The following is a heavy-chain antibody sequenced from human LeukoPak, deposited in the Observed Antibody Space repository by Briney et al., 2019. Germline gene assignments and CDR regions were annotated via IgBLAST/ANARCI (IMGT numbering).Heavy chain of an antibody. V-gene: IGHV1-2*02. J-gene: IGHJ4*02. CDR2: INPNSGGT. CDR3: ARVRITMIVVDY. CDR1: GYTFTSYG. Sequence: ASVKVSCKASGYTFTSYGISWVRQAPGQGLEWMGWINPNSGGTNYAQKFQGRVTMTRDTSISTAYMELSRLRSDDTAVYYCARVRITMIVVDYWGQGTLVTVPS. D-gene: IGHD3-22*01.